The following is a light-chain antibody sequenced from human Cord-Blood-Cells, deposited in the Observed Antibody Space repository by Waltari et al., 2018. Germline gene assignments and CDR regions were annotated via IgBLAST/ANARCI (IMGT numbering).Light chain of an antibody. Sequence: QSALTQPPSASGSPGQSVTISCTGTRSDVGGYNYVSWYQQPPGKAPKLMIYEVSKRPSGVPDRFSGSKSGNTASLTVSGLQAEDEADYYCSSYAGSNNVFGTGTKVTVL. CDR2: EVS. CDR1: RSDVGGYNY. V-gene: IGLV2-8*01. CDR3: SSYAGSNNV. J-gene: IGLJ1*01.